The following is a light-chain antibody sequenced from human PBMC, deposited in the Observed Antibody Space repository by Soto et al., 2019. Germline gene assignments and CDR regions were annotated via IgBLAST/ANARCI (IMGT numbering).Light chain of an antibody. V-gene: IGKV3-20*01. Sequence: EIVLTQSPSTLSLSPGERATLSCSASQSVASSYLAWYQQKPGQAPRLLIYGASTRATGIPDRFSGSGSGTDFTLTSSRLEPEDFAVYYCQQYGSSPITFGQGTRLEIK. CDR1: QSVASSY. CDR3: QQYGSSPIT. CDR2: GAS. J-gene: IGKJ5*01.